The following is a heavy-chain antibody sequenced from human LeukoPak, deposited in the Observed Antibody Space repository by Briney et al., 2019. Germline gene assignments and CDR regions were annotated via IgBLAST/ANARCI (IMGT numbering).Heavy chain of an antibody. J-gene: IGHJ4*02. CDR1: GFTFNSNC. CDR3: AKERDYYDSSGYVDY. CDR2: VYSDGST. Sequence: GGSLRLPCVASGFTFNSNCMSWVRQAPGKGLDWVSVVYSDGSTYYSDSVKGRFTISRDNSKNTLYLQMNSLRAEDTAVYYCAKERDYYDSSGYVDYWGQGTLVTVSS. V-gene: IGHV3-53*01. D-gene: IGHD3-22*01.